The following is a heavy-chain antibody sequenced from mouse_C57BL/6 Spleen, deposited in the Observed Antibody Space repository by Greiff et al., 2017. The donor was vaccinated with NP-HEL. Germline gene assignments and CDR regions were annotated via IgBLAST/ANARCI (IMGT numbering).Heavy chain of an antibody. V-gene: IGHV1-15*01. Sequence: VQLQQSGAELVRPGASVTLSCKASGYTFTDYEMHWVKQTPVHGLEWIGAIDPETGGTAYNQKFKGKAILTADKSSSTAYMELRSLTSEDSAVYYCTRDYDGSSPWDLDVWGKGTTVTVSS. J-gene: IGHJ1*03. CDR3: TRDYDGSSPWDLDV. CDR1: GYTFTDYE. CDR2: IDPETGGT. D-gene: IGHD1-1*01.